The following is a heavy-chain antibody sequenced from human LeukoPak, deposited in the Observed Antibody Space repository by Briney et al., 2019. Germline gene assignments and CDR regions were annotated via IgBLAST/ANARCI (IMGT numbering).Heavy chain of an antibody. J-gene: IGHJ3*02. D-gene: IGHD4-17*01. CDR2: ISTYNGDT. CDR3: AKSHDDYGDSFDAFDI. V-gene: IGHV1-18*01. Sequence: GASVKVSCKASGYTFTAYGAAWVRQAPGQGLEWIGWISTYNGDTDYAQNFQGRVTMTTDTSSSTAYMELRSLRSDDTALYYCAKSHDDYGDSFDAFDIWGQGTMVTVSS. CDR1: GYTFTAYG.